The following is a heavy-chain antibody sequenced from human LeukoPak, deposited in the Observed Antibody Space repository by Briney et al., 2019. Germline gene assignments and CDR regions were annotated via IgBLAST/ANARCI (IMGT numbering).Heavy chain of an antibody. J-gene: IGHJ5*02. V-gene: IGHV1-18*04. CDR2: ISAYNGNT. Sequence: GASVKVSGKASGYTFTSYGISWVRQAPGQGLEWMGWISAYNGNTNYAQKLQGRVTMTTDTSTSTAYMELRSLRSDDTAVYYCASFGVVVAAARFDPWGQGTLVTVSS. CDR1: GYTFTSYG. D-gene: IGHD2-15*01. CDR3: ASFGVVVAAARFDP.